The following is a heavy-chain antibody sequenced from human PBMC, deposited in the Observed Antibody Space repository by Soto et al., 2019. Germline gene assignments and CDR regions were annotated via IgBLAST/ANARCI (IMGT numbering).Heavy chain of an antibody. J-gene: IGHJ4*02. Sequence: QVQLRESGPGLVKPSGTLFLTCAGSSGSVTRSNCWSWVRQPPGKGLGWIGDIYHGGSANYNPSLRSRVTMSVDKSKNQVFLQLSSVTAADTAVYYCARDPAAAGTFDYWGKGTLVTVSS. CDR2: IYHGGSA. D-gene: IGHD6-13*01. V-gene: IGHV4-4*02. CDR3: ARDPAAAGTFDY. CDR1: SGSVTRSNC.